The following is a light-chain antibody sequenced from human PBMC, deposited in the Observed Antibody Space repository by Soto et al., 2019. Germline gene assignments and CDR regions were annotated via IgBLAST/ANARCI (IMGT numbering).Light chain of an antibody. CDR3: QQYGTSPWT. CDR1: QTVSSSF. CDR2: AAS. V-gene: IGKV3-20*01. J-gene: IGKJ1*01. Sequence: EIVLTLSPGTLSLSPGERATLSCRASQTVSSSFLAWYQQKPGQAPRLLIYAASSRATGIPDRFSGSGSGTDFTLTISRPEPDDFAVYYCQQYGTSPWTFGQGTKVEIK.